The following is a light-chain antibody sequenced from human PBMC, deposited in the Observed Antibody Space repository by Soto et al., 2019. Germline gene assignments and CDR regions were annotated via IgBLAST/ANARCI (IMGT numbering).Light chain of an antibody. J-gene: IGKJ4*01. CDR3: QQYGSSPLT. V-gene: IGKV3-20*01. CDR1: QSISDT. CDR2: GAS. Sequence: EIVLTQSPGTLSLSPGGRATLSCRASQSISDTLAWYQQKPGQAPRFLIYGASSRATGIPDRFSGSGSGTDFTLTISRLEPEDFAVYYCQQYGSSPLTFGGGTKVDIK.